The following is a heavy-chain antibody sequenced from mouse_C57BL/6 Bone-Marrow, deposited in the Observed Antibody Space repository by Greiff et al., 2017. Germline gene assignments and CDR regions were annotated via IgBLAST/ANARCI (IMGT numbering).Heavy chain of an antibody. J-gene: IGHJ2*01. V-gene: IGHV6-3*01. CDR1: GFTFSNYW. Sequence: DVKLVESGGGLVQPGGSMKLSCVASGFTFSNYWMNWVRQSPEKGLEWVAQIRLKSDNYATHYAESVKGRFTISRDDSKSSVYLQMNNLRAEDTGIYYCTPLPVATDYWGQGTTLTVSS. D-gene: IGHD1-1*01. CDR2: IRLKSDNYAT. CDR3: TPLPVATDY.